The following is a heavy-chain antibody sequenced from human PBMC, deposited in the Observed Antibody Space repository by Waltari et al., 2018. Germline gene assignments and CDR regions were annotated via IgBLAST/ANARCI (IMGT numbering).Heavy chain of an antibody. V-gene: IGHV3-7*03. CDR3: ARGRGYHYYLDV. Sequence: EVQLVESGGGLVQPGGSLRLSCAASGFTFSSYWMNWVRQAPGEGLGWVANIRQGGSEKCYVDSVKGRFTISRDNAKNALYLQMNSLRAEDTAVYYCARGRGYHYYLDVWGKGTTVTVSS. D-gene: IGHD3-10*01. J-gene: IGHJ6*03. CDR2: IRQGGSEK. CDR1: GFTFSSYW.